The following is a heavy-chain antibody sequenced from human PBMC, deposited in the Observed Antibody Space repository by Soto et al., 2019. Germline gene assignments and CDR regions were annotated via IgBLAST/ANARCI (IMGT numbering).Heavy chain of an antibody. CDR1: GFTFSNYW. CDR3: ARDRYSSSLFDF. Sequence: PGASLRLSCAASGFTFSNYWMSCVRQAPWMGLEWVVNIKSDGSDKYYVDSVKGRFNISRDNNKNSLSLQMNSRRAEDNAVYYCARDRYSSSLFDFWGQGTMVSVS. D-gene: IGHD6-13*01. J-gene: IGHJ3*01. CDR2: IKSDGSDK. V-gene: IGHV3-7*03.